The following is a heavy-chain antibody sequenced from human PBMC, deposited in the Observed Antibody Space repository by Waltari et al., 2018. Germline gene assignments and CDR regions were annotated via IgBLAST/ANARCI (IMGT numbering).Heavy chain of an antibody. CDR1: GYTFTKYD. CDR2: ISGYNGNT. D-gene: IGHD5-12*01. CDR3: ARNSFTGYEDS. V-gene: IGHV1-18*01. Sequence: QVQLVQSGGEVKKPGASVKVSCKASGYTFTKYDISWVRQAPGQGLEWMGWISGYNGNTNYAQKFQGRVTLPTDTSTTTAYMELRSLRSDEAAVYYCARNSFTGYEDSWGQGTLVTVSS. J-gene: IGHJ4*02.